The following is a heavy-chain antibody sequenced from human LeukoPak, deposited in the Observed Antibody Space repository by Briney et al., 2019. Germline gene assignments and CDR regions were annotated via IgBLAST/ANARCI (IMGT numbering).Heavy chain of an antibody. V-gene: IGHV4-59*01. CDR2: IYYSGST. J-gene: IGHJ6*02. CDR3: ARGHVGSYAYYYYYGMDV. CDR1: GGSISSYY. D-gene: IGHD2-8*01. Sequence: KTSETLSLTCTVSGGSISSYYWSWIRQPPGKGLEWIGYIYYSGSTNYNPSLKSRVTISVDTSKNQFSLKLSSVTAADTAVYYCARGHVGSYAYYYYYGMDVWGQGTTVTVSS.